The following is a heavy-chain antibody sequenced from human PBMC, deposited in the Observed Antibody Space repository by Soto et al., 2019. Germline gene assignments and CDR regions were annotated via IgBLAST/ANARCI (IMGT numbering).Heavy chain of an antibody. D-gene: IGHD1-26*01. V-gene: IGHV3-30*18. CDR3: AKCIGGSRAEDAFDI. CDR2: ISYDGSNK. Sequence: GGSLRLSCAASGFTFSSYGMHWVRQAPGKGLEWVAVISYDGSNKYYADSVKGRFTISRDNSKNTLYLQMNSLRAEDTAVYYCAKCIGGSRAEDAFDIWGQGTMVTVSS. J-gene: IGHJ3*02. CDR1: GFTFSSYG.